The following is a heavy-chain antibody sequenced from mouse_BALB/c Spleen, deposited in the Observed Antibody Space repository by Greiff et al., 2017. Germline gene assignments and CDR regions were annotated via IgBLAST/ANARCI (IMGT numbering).Heavy chain of an antibody. D-gene: IGHD3-1*01. Sequence: VQLQQSGAELVKPGASVKLSCTASGFNIKDTYMHWVKQRPEQGLEWIGRIDPANGNTKYDPKFQGKATITADTSSNTAYLQLSSLTSEDTAVYYCARLEKSVQLGPHYYAMDYWGQGTSVTVSS. CDR2: IDPANGNT. V-gene: IGHV14-3*02. CDR1: GFNIKDTY. CDR3: ARLEKSVQLGPHYYAMDY. J-gene: IGHJ4*01.